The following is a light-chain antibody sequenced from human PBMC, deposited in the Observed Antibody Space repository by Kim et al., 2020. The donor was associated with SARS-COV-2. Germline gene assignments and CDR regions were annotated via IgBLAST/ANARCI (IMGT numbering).Light chain of an antibody. CDR3: QQYGYSPWT. V-gene: IGKV3-20*01. J-gene: IGKJ1*01. CDR2: DAS. Sequence: SPGEGAPLTCRASHSVRGHSLGWYRQKPGHAPSLLICDASSRATGIPDSFTGSGSGTDFTLTISRLEPEDFAVYYCQQYGYSPWTFGQGTKVDIK. CDR1: HSVRGHS.